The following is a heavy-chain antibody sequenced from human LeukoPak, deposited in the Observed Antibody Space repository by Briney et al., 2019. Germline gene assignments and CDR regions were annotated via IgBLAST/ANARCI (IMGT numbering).Heavy chain of an antibody. V-gene: IGHV3-21*01. J-gene: IGHJ4*02. CDR3: ARDRLQSGSXX. CDR1: GFTFSSYS. Sequence: PGGSLRLSCAASGFTFSSYSMNWVPQAPGKGLEWVSSISSSSSYIYYADSVKGRFTISRENAKNSLYLQMNSLRAKDSAVYYCARDRLQSGSXXWGQGTLVTV. CDR2: ISSSSSYI. D-gene: IGHD2-15*01.